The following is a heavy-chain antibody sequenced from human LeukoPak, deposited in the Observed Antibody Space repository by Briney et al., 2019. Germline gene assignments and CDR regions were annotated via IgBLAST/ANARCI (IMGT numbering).Heavy chain of an antibody. D-gene: IGHD3-10*01. Sequence: SETLSLTCTVSGGSISSYYWSWIRQPPGKGLEWIGYIYYSGSTNYNPSLKSRVTISVDTSKNQFSLKLSSVTAADTAVYYCARVPCGSGSYRNWGQGTLVTVSS. CDR3: ARVPCGSGSYRN. J-gene: IGHJ4*02. V-gene: IGHV4-59*01. CDR1: GGSISSYY. CDR2: IYYSGST.